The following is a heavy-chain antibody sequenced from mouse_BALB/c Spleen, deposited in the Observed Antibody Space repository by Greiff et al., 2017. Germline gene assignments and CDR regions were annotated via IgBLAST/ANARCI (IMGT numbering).Heavy chain of an antibody. J-gene: IGHJ4*01. CDR1: GFTFSSFG. Sequence: EVQVVESGGGLVQPGGSRKLSCAASGFTFSSFGMHWVRQAPEKGLEWVAYISSGSSTIYYADTVKGRFTISRDNPKNTLFLQMTSLRSEDTAMYYCARSPDYYGSSYAMDYWGQGTSVTVSS. V-gene: IGHV5-17*02. D-gene: IGHD1-1*01. CDR3: ARSPDYYGSSYAMDY. CDR2: ISSGSSTI.